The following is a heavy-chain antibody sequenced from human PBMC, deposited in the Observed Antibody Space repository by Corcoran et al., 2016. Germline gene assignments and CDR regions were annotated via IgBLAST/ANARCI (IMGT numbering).Heavy chain of an antibody. CDR1: GFTFSNYG. J-gene: IGHJ2*01. CDR2: IWYDGSNK. Sequence: QVQLVESGGGVVQPGRSLRLSWAASGFTFSNYGMHWVRQAPGKGLEWVAVIWYDGSNKYYADSVKGRCTISRDNSKKPLDVQMNSMRAEDTAMFYCAGDQKSAYFALWGRGTLVTVSS. CDR3: AGDQKSAYFAL. V-gene: IGHV3-33*01.